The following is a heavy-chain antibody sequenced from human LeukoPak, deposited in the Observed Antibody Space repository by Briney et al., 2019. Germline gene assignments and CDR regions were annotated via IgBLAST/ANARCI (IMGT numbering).Heavy chain of an antibody. CDR1: GFTFSDYY. CDR3: ARRAVGAALWFDP. Sequence: PGGSLRLSCAASGFTFSDYYMSWIRQAPGKGLEWVSYISSSSSYTNYADSVKGRFTISRDNAKNSLYLQMNSLRAEDTAVYYCARRAVGAALWFDPWGQGTLVTVSS. CDR2: ISSSSSYT. V-gene: IGHV3-11*03. J-gene: IGHJ5*02. D-gene: IGHD1-26*01.